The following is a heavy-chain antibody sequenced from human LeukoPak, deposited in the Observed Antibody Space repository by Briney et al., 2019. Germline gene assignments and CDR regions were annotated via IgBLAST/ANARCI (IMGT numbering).Heavy chain of an antibody. J-gene: IGHJ5*02. CDR2: MNPNSGNT. D-gene: IGHD2-15*01. Sequence: ASVKVSRKASGYTFTSYDINWVRQATGQGLEWMGWMNPNSGNTGYAQKFQGRVTMTRNTSISTAYMELSSLRSEDTAAYYCARDQDIVVVVAALRQREMGGFDPWGQGTLVTVSS. CDR1: GYTFTSYD. V-gene: IGHV1-8*01. CDR3: ARDQDIVVVVAALRQREMGGFDP.